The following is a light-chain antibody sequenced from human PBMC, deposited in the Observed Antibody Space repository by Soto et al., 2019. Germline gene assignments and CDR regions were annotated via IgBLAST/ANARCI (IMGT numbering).Light chain of an antibody. CDR1: SSDVGGYNY. J-gene: IGLJ1*01. CDR2: DVS. V-gene: IGLV2-14*01. CDR3: SSYTSSSTYV. Sequence: QSALTQPASVSGSPGQWITISCTGTSSDVGGYNYVSWYQQHPGKAPKLIIYDVSNQPSGVSNRFSGSKSVNTASLTISGLQAEDEADYYCSSYTSSSTYVFGTWTKLTVL.